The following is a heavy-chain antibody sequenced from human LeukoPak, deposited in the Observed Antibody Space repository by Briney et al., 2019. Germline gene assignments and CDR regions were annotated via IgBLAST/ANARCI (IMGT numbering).Heavy chain of an antibody. V-gene: IGHV4-39*07. CDR3: ARVIRGGSGSLFYYYYGMDV. CDR1: GGSISSSSYY. J-gene: IGHJ6*02. D-gene: IGHD3-10*01. Sequence: PSETLSLTCTVSGGSISSSSYYWGWIRQPPGKGLEWIGSIYYSGSTYYNPSLKSRVTISVDKSKNQFSLKLSSVTAADTAVYYCARVIRGGSGSLFYYYYGMDVWGQGTTVTVSS. CDR2: IYYSGST.